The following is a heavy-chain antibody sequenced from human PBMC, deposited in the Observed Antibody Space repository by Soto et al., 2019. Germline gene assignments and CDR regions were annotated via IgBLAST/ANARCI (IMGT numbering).Heavy chain of an antibody. CDR3: ARAGSEYQLPPYYMDV. D-gene: IGHD2-2*01. Sequence: SETLSLTCTVSGGSISSGGYYWSCIRPHPGKGLEWIGYIYYSGSTDYTPSLKSRVTISVDTSKNQFSLKLSSVTAADTAVYYCARAGSEYQLPPYYMDVWGKGTTVTVSS. V-gene: IGHV4-31*03. J-gene: IGHJ6*03. CDR1: GGSISSGGYY. CDR2: IYYSGST.